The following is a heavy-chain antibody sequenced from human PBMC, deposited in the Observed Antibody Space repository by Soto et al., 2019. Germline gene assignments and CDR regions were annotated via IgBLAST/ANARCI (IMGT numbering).Heavy chain of an antibody. CDR1: GGSISSSSYY. V-gene: IGHV4-39*01. Sequence: SETLSLTCTVSGGSISSSSYYWGWIRQPPGKGLEWIGSIYYSGSTYYNPSLKSQVTISVDTSKNQFSLKLSSVTAADTAVYYCARGADIVLMVYAHHMDVWGKGTTVTVSS. J-gene: IGHJ6*03. CDR2: IYYSGST. D-gene: IGHD2-8*01. CDR3: ARGADIVLMVYAHHMDV.